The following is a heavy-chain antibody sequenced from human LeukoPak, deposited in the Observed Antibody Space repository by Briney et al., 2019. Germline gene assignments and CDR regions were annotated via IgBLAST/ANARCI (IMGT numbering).Heavy chain of an antibody. CDR1: GYTFTGYY. CDR2: INPSGGST. Sequence: ASVKVSCKASGYTFTGYYMHWVRQAPGQGLEWMGIINPSGGSTSYAQKFQGRVTMTRDTSTSTVYMELSSLRSEDTAVYYCARTLTSGYYWFDPWGQGTLVTVSS. D-gene: IGHD3-22*01. V-gene: IGHV1-46*01. J-gene: IGHJ5*02. CDR3: ARTLTSGYYWFDP.